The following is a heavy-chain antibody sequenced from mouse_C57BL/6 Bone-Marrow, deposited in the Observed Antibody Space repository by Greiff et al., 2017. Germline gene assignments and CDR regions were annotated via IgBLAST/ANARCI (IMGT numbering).Heavy chain of an antibody. Sequence: VQLQQPGAELVRPGSSVKLSCKASGYTFTSYWMHWVKQRPIQGLEWIGNIDPSDSETHYNQKFKDKATMTVDKYSINAYMQLSSLTSEDSAVYYCARGDYYGSSYGSWFAYWGQGTLVAVSA. CDR2: IDPSDSET. D-gene: IGHD1-1*01. CDR3: ARGDYYGSSYGSWFAY. J-gene: IGHJ3*01. CDR1: GYTFTSYW. V-gene: IGHV1-52*01.